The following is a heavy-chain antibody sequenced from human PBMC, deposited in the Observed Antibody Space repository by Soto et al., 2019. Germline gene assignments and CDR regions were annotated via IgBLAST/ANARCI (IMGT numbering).Heavy chain of an antibody. J-gene: IGHJ4*02. CDR2: ISGSGIST. D-gene: IGHD2-8*02. V-gene: IGHV3-23*01. Sequence: SLRLSCSASGFTFRSYAISWVRQAPGKGLEWVSGISGSGISTHYADSVKGRFTVSRDNAKSSLFLQMNSLRAEDTAVYFCATHALFLSGPLDYWGQGTLVTVSS. CDR1: GFTFRSYA. CDR3: ATHALFLSGPLDY.